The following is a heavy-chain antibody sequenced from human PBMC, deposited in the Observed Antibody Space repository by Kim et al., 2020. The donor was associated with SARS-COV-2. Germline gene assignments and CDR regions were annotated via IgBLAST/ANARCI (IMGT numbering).Heavy chain of an antibody. V-gene: IGHV4-39*07. Sequence: SETLSLTCTVSGDSISSSGYYWDWIRQPPGKGLEWIGNIYYSGSTYYNPSLKSRVTMSVDTAKNQFSLKLSSVTAADTAVYYCAREDSYYDILTGYRPAYGMDVWGQGTTVTVSS. CDR3: AREDSYYDILTGYRPAYGMDV. CDR2: IYYSGST. D-gene: IGHD3-9*01. CDR1: GDSISSSGYY. J-gene: IGHJ6*02.